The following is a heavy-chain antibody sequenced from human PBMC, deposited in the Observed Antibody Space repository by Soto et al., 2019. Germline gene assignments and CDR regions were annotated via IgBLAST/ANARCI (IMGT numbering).Heavy chain of an antibody. V-gene: IGHV3-23*01. CDR3: AKDTTLRLRYGSGGGLFDC. Sequence: GGSLRLSCAASGFTFSSYAMSWVRQAPGKGLEWVSALSGSGGSTYYADSVKGRFTISRDNSKNTLYLQMNSLRAEDTAVYYCAKDTTLRLRYGSGGGLFDCWGQGTLVTVSS. CDR1: GFTFSSYA. D-gene: IGHD6-19*01. CDR2: LSGSGGST. J-gene: IGHJ4*02.